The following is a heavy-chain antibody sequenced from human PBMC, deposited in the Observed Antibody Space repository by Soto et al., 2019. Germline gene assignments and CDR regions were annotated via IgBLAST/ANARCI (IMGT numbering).Heavy chain of an antibody. J-gene: IGHJ6*03. Sequence: ASVKVSCKASGYTFTSYGISWVRQAPGQGLEWMGWISAYNGNTNYAQKLQGRVTMTTDTSTSTAYMELRSLRSDDTAVYYCARVVHLSGPVAAAGISDYYYMDVWGKGTTVTVSS. CDR1: GYTFTSYG. CDR2: ISAYNGNT. D-gene: IGHD6-13*01. V-gene: IGHV1-18*01. CDR3: ARVVHLSGPVAAAGISDYYYMDV.